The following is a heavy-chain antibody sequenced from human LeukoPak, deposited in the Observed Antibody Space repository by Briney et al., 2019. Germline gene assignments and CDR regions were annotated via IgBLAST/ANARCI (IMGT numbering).Heavy chain of an antibody. CDR2: LKSKTDGRST. CDR3: TPEGYYDFWSGYRHFGY. J-gene: IGHJ4*02. Sequence: PGGSLRLSCAASGSTFSNAWMSWVRQAPGKGLEWVGRLKSKTDGRSTDYAAPVKGSFTISRYDSTNTLYLQMNSLKTEDTAVYSCTPEGYYDFWSGYRHFGYWGQGTLVTVSS. D-gene: IGHD3-3*01. CDR1: GSTFSNAW. V-gene: IGHV3-15*01.